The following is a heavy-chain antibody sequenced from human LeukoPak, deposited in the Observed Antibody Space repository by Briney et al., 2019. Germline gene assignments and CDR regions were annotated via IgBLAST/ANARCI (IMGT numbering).Heavy chain of an antibody. Sequence: ASVKVSCKASGYTFTGYYMHWVRQAPGQGLEWMGRMNPNSGGTNYAQKFQGRVTMTRDTSISTAYMELSRLRSDDTAAYYCARAGRGVEYSSSSNDYWGQGTLVTVSS. J-gene: IGHJ4*02. CDR1: GYTFTGYY. D-gene: IGHD6-6*01. V-gene: IGHV1-2*06. CDR2: MNPNSGGT. CDR3: ARAGRGVEYSSSSNDY.